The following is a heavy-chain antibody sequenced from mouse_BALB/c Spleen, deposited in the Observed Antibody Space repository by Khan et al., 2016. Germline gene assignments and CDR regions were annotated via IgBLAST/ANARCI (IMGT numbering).Heavy chain of an antibody. D-gene: IGHD2-4*01. CDR2: IWPGGST. V-gene: IGHV2-9*02. J-gene: IGHJ3*01. CDR1: GFSLTNSG. Sequence: VPLQASGPGLVAPSQSLSITCTVSGFSLTNSGVHWIRQPPGKGLEWLGVIWPGGSTDYNSALMSRLSLTKNNSQNQVFLKMISLQTDDTAMYYCARDDQDYDAWFASWGQGTLVIVSA. CDR3: ARDDQDYDAWFAS.